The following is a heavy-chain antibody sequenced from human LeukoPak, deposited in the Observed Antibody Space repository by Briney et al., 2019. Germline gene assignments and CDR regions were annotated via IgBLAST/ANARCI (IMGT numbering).Heavy chain of an antibody. CDR3: ARGYYYYDSSGYYSSAEYFQH. Sequence: GGSLRLSCAASGFTFSDYYMSWIRQAPGKGLEWVSYISSSGSTIYYADSVKGRFTISRDNAKNSLYLQMNSLRAEDTAVYYCARGYYYYDSSGYYSSAEYFQHWGQGTLVTVSS. J-gene: IGHJ1*01. CDR1: GFTFSDYY. CDR2: ISSSGSTI. D-gene: IGHD3-22*01. V-gene: IGHV3-11*01.